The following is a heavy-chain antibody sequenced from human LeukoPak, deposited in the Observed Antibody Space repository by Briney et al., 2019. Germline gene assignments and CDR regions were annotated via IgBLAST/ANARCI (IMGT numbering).Heavy chain of an antibody. CDR3: AKDRWQQPDYLLDY. V-gene: IGHV3-33*06. CDR1: GFSFSSYG. D-gene: IGHD6-13*01. J-gene: IGHJ4*02. CDR2: LWYDGSFE. Sequence: GGSLRLSCAASGFSFSSYGMHLVRQAPGKGLEWVAILWYDGSFEYYADSVKGRFTISRNNSKNTLYLQMNSLRAEDTAVYYCAKDRWQQPDYLLDYWGQGTLVTVSS.